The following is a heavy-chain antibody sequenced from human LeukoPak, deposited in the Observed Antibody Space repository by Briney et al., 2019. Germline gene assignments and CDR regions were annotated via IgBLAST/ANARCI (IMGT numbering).Heavy chain of an antibody. CDR1: GGSISSSSYY. V-gene: IGHV4-39*07. J-gene: IGHJ4*02. Sequence: SETLSLTCTVSGGSISSSSYYWGWIRQPPGKGLEWIGSIYYSGSTYYNPSLKSRVTISVDTSKNQFSLKLSSVTAADTAVYYCARDLSGVAVTKDYWGQGTLVTVSS. CDR2: IYYSGST. CDR3: ARDLSGVAVTKDY. D-gene: IGHD4-17*01.